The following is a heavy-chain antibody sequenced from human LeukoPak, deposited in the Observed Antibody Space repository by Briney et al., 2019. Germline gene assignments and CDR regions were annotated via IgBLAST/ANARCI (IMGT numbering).Heavy chain of an antibody. CDR1: GFTFSSYG. Sequence: PGRSLRLSCAASGFTFSSYGMHWVRQAPGKGLEWVAVISYDGSNKYYADSVKGRFTISRDNSKNTLYLHMNSLRAEDTAVYFCARDRGDYNHNFDYWGQGTLVTVSS. CDR2: ISYDGSNK. CDR3: ARDRGDYNHNFDY. V-gene: IGHV3-30*03. J-gene: IGHJ4*02. D-gene: IGHD4-17*01.